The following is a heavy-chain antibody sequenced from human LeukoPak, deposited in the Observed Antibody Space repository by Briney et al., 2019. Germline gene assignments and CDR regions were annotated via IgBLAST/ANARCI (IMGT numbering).Heavy chain of an antibody. CDR2: INQDGSEK. V-gene: IGHV3-7*01. CDR1: GLTFSSYW. CDR3: VRGPHYGAYTDYFDY. D-gene: IGHD4-17*01. Sequence: GGSLRLSCAASGLTFSSYWMSWVRQAPGKGLEWVANINQDGSEKYYVDSVKGRFTISRDNAENSLYLQMNSLRAEDTALYYCVRGPHYGAYTDYFDYWGQGTLVTVSS. J-gene: IGHJ4*02.